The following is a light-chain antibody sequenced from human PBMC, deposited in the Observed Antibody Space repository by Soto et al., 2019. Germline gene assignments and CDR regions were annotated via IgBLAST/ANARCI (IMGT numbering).Light chain of an antibody. CDR3: QQSYSTLKT. J-gene: IGKJ1*01. CDR2: AAS. CDR1: QSISSY. V-gene: IGKV1-39*01. Sequence: DIQMTQSPSSLSASVGDRVTITCRASQSISSYLNWYQQKPGKAPKLLIYAASSLQSGVPSRFSGSGSGTDFTLTIRSLQPEDLATYYCQQSYSTLKTFGQGTKGDIK.